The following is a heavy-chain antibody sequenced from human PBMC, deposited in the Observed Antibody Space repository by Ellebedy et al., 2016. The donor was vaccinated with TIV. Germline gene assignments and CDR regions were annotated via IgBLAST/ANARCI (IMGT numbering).Heavy chain of an antibody. V-gene: IGHV3-53*01. J-gene: IGHJ5*02. CDR1: GFTVSSNY. D-gene: IGHD2-15*01. CDR2: IYSGGST. CDR3: ASPTPT. Sequence: GESLKISXAASGFTVSSNYMSWVRQAPGKGLEWVSVIYSGGSTYYADSVKGRFTISRDNSKNTLYLQMNSLRAEDTAVYYCASPTPTWGQGTLVTVSS.